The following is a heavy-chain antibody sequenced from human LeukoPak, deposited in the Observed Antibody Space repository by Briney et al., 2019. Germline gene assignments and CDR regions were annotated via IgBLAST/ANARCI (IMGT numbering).Heavy chain of an antibody. CDR2: MNPNSGNT. Sequence: ASVKVSCKPSGYTFTSYDINWVRQATGHGLEWMGWMNPNSGNTGYAQKFQGRVTMTRNTSISTAYMELSSLRSEDTAVYYCARGRTGSSTLDYWGQGTLVTVSS. CDR1: GYTFTSYD. CDR3: ARGRTGSSTLDY. J-gene: IGHJ4*02. D-gene: IGHD6-6*01. V-gene: IGHV1-8*01.